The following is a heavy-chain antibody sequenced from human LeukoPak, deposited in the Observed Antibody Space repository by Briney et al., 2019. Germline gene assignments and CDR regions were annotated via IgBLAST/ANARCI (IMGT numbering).Heavy chain of an antibody. J-gene: IGHJ6*02. V-gene: IGHV3-21*01. CDR2: ISSSSSYI. D-gene: IGHD3-10*01. CDR1: GFTFSSYS. Sequence: GGSLRLSCAASGFTFSSYSMNWVRQAPGKGLEWVSSISSSSSYIYYADSVKGRFTISRDNAKNSLYLQMNSLRAEDTAVYYCARDHGVVRGPVYVWGQGTTVTVSS. CDR3: ARDHGVVRGPVYV.